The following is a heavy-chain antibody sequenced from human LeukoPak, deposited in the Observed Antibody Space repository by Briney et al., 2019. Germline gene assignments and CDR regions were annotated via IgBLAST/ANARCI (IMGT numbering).Heavy chain of an antibody. CDR3: ARVSWRGSTRCFDY. D-gene: IGHD2-2*01. J-gene: IGHJ4*02. CDR1: GGSISSYY. Sequence: SETLSLTCTVSGGSISSYYWSWIRQPPGKGLEWIGYIYYSGSTNYNPSLKSRLTILVDTSKNQFSLKLTSATAADTAVYYCARVSWRGSTRCFDYWGQGTLVTVSS. V-gene: IGHV4-59*01. CDR2: IYYSGST.